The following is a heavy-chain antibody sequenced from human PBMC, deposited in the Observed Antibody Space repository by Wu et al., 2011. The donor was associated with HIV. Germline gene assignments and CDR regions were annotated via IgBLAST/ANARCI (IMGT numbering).Heavy chain of an antibody. D-gene: IGHD2-2*01. CDR2: IIP. Sequence: QVHLVQSGPEVKKAWDPPVKVSCEASGDTFSIYSVNWLRQAPGKAFEWMGGIIPNYSQKFQGRVTISTDESTHTAFLEMTGLTSDDTAIYYCARGMGPTAAMENYFDSWGQGTRVTVSS. CDR3: ARGMGPTAAMENYFDS. V-gene: IGHV1-69*16. CDR1: GDTFSIYS. J-gene: IGHJ4*02.